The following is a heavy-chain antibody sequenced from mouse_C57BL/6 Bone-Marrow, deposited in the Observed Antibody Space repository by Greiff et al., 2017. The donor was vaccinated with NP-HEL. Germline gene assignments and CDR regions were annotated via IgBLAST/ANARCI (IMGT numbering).Heavy chain of an antibody. CDR3: ARTIYDGLGPYAMDY. J-gene: IGHJ4*01. Sequence: QVTLKVCGPGILQPSQTLSLTCSFSGFSLSTFGMGVGWIRQPSGEGLEWLAHIWWDDDKYYNPALKSRLTISKDTSKNQVFLKIANVDTADTATYYCARTIYDGLGPYAMDYWGQGTSVTVSS. D-gene: IGHD2-3*01. CDR2: IWWDDDK. V-gene: IGHV8-8*01. CDR1: GFSLSTFGMG.